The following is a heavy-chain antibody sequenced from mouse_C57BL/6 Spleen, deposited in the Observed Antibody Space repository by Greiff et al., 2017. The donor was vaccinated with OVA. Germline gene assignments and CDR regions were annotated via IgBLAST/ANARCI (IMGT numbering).Heavy chain of an antibody. CDR1: GFTFSDYY. D-gene: IGHD1-1*01. CDR2: ISNGGGST. J-gene: IGHJ4*01. CDR3: ASLTTVVADYYAMDY. Sequence: EVQGVESGGGLVQPGGSLKLSCAASGFTFSDYYMYWVRQTPEKRLEWVAYISNGGGSTYYPDTVKGRFTISRDNAKNTLYLQMSRLKSEDTAMYYCASLTTVVADYYAMDYWGQGTSVTVSS. V-gene: IGHV5-12*01.